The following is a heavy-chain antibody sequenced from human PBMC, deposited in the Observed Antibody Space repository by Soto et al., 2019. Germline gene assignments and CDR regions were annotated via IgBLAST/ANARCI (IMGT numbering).Heavy chain of an antibody. CDR1: GAALNSGNYY. V-gene: IGHV4-31*03. D-gene: IGHD2-21*01. CDR3: ARLRIATNNYKWFDP. CDR2: IYVTGAV. Sequence: TSETLSLTCSVSGAALNSGNYYWSWIRQVLGKGLEWIGHIYVTGAVDYNPSLRDRITISQDTSERQFSLNLRLVTAADTAVYYCARLRIATNNYKWFDPWGQGTLVTVSS. J-gene: IGHJ5*02.